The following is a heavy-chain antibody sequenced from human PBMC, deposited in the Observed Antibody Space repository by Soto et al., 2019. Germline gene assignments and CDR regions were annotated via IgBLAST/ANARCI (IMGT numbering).Heavy chain of an antibody. J-gene: IGHJ3*02. V-gene: IGHV3-30*18. CDR3: AKDNYYDFWSGYRGDAFDI. CDR1: GFTFSSYG. CDR2: ISYYGSNK. D-gene: IGHD3-3*01. Sequence: QVQLVESGGGVVQPGRSLRLSCAASGFTFSSYGMHWVRQAPGKGLEWVAVISYYGSNKYYADSVKGRFTISRDNSKTTLYLQMNGLRVEDTAVYYCAKDNYYDFWSGYRGDAFDIWGPGTMVTVSS.